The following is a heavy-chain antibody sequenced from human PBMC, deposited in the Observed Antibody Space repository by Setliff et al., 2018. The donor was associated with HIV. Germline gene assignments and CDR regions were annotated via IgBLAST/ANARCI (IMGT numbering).Heavy chain of an antibody. CDR1: GFTFNTYA. Sequence: PGGSLRLSCAASGFTFNTYAMSWVRQAPGKGLESVSAISGSGDKTYYADSVKGRFTISIDNSKNTLYLQMNSLRAEDTAIYYCAKDRAGSGGSYALDFWGHGTLVTVSS. V-gene: IGHV3-23*01. CDR3: AKDRAGSGGSYALDF. D-gene: IGHD1-26*01. J-gene: IGHJ4*01. CDR2: ISGSGDKT.